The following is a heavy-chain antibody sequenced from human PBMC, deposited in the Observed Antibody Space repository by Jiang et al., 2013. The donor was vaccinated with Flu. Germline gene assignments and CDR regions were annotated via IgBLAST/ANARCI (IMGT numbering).Heavy chain of an antibody. CDR3: ARDRLARLTTVTTRYFDS. Sequence: TFSGDSVSNYYWSWIRQSPGKTLEWIGYFYYVGVPTTTLPSKSRVTLSLDTSINQLSLKMTSVTAADTAVYYCARDRLARLTTVTTRYFDSWGQGTLVTVSS. J-gene: IGHJ4*02. CDR1: GDSVSNYY. CDR2: FYYVGVP. D-gene: IGHD4-17*01. V-gene: IGHV4-59*02.